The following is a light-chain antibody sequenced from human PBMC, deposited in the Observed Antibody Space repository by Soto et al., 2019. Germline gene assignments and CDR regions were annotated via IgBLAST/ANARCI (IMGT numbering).Light chain of an antibody. J-gene: IGKJ1*01. Sequence: DIKRTHSGATLSASIEDRVTLPSRASQSISRWLAWYQQKSGTAPKLLIYKASTLQSGVPPRFSGSGSGTEFTLTISSLQPDDFATYYCQQDNGYSRTFGQGTKVAIK. CDR3: QQDNGYSRT. CDR2: KAS. V-gene: IGKV1-5*03. CDR1: QSISRW.